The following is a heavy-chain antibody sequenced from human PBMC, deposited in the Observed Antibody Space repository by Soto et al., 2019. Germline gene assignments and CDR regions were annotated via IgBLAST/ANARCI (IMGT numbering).Heavy chain of an antibody. Sequence: AGTXSLTCSLSGFSIAITIYYVCWIRQSPGKGLEWIGNIYYDGSTFYNPSLKSRVTISVDTSKRQFSLRVSYVTPADTDVYYCGRRGRDRWSHWFESWGQGTLV. J-gene: IGHJ5*01. CDR3: GRRGRDRWSHWFES. V-gene: IGHV4-39*01. CDR1: GFSIAITIYY. D-gene: IGHD3-16*01. CDR2: IYYDGST.